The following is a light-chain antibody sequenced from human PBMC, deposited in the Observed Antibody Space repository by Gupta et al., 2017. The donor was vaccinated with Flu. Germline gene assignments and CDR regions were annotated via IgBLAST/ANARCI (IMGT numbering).Light chain of an antibody. CDR3: QQVNSYPFT. Sequence: DIQLTQSPSFLSASVGDRVTITCRASQGISSSLAWYQQKPGKAPNLLIYAASTLQSGIPSRFGGSGSGTEFTLTISSLQPEDFATYYCQQVNSYPFTFGHGTKVDIK. CDR2: AAS. V-gene: IGKV1-9*01. J-gene: IGKJ3*01. CDR1: QGISSS.